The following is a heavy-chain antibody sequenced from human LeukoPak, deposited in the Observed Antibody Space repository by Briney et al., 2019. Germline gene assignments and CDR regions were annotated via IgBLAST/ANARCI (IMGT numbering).Heavy chain of an antibody. J-gene: IGHJ4*02. Sequence: GGSLRLSCAASGFTFSSYAMHWVRQAPGKGLEYVSAISSNGGSTYYANSVKGRFTISRDNSKNTLYLQMGSLRDEDSAIYYCARSTRVVAAPSAYWGQGTLVTVSS. CDR3: ARSTRVVAAPSAY. V-gene: IGHV3-64*01. D-gene: IGHD2-15*01. CDR1: GFTFSSYA. CDR2: ISSNGGST.